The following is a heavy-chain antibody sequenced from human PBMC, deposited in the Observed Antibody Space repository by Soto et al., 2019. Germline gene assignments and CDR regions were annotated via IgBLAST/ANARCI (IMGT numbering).Heavy chain of an antibody. V-gene: IGHV4-34*01. Sequence: SETLSLTCAVYGGSFSGYYWSWIRQPPGKGLEWIGEINHSGSTNYNPSLKSRVTISVDTSKNQFSLKLSSVTAADTAVYYCARGRQRGSGSYYTRHWFDPWGQGTLVTVSS. CDR2: INHSGST. D-gene: IGHD3-10*01. J-gene: IGHJ5*02. CDR1: GGSFSGYY. CDR3: ARGRQRGSGSYYTRHWFDP.